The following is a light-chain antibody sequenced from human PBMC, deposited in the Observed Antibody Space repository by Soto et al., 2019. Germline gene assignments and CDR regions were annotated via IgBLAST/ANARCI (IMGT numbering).Light chain of an antibody. CDR1: QSVNSIN. CDR3: QQYGSSRWT. CDR2: SAS. V-gene: IGKV3-20*01. J-gene: IGKJ1*01. Sequence: EVVLTQSPGTLSLSPGERATLSCRASQSVNSINLAWYQQKPGQAPRLLIYSASSRATGIPDRFSGSGSGTDFTLTISGLEPEDFAMYYCQQYGSSRWTFGQGTKVDIK.